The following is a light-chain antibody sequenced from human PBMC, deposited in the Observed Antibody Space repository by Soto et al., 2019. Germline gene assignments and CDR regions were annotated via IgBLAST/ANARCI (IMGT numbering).Light chain of an antibody. V-gene: IGKV3-20*01. CDR2: GAS. J-gene: IGKJ3*01. CDR1: QSVSGTY. Sequence: ERVWTQSPGTLSLSPGERATLSGRASQSVSGTYLAWYQQRPGQAPKVLIYGASIRAAGIPDRLSGSGSGTDFTLTISRLEPEDFAVYSCQQYGASPFNFGPGTKVDIK. CDR3: QQYGASPFN.